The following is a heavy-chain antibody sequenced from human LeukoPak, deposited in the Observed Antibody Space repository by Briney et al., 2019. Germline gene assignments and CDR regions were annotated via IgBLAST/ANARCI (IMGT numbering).Heavy chain of an antibody. D-gene: IGHD3-16*01. CDR2: INPNSGGT. CDR3: AREDHIAYDVGPDAFDI. J-gene: IGHJ3*02. CDR1: GYTFTGYY. V-gene: IGHV1-2*02. Sequence: TSVKVSCKASGYTFTGYYMHWVRQAPGQGLEWMGWINPNSGGTNYAQKFQGRVTMTRDTSISTAYMELSRLRSDDTAVYYCAREDHIAYDVGPDAFDIWGQGTMVTVSS.